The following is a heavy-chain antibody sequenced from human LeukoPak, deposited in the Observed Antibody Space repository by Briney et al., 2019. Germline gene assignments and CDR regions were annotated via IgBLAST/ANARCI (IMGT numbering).Heavy chain of an antibody. J-gene: IGHJ4*02. Sequence: ETLSLTCAVYGGSFSGYYWSWIRQPPGKGLEWIGEINHSGSTNYNPSLKSRVAISVDTSKNQFSLKLSSVTAADTAVYYCARGPPRYYYDSSGYHGEYYFDYWGQGTLVTVSS. D-gene: IGHD3-22*01. CDR3: ARGPPRYYYDSSGYHGEYYFDY. V-gene: IGHV4-34*01. CDR1: GGSFSGYY. CDR2: INHSGST.